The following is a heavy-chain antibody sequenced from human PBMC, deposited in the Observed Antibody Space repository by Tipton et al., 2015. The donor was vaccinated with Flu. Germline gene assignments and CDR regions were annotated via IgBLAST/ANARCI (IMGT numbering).Heavy chain of an antibody. CDR3: ARDFTDGAFDI. CDR1: GGSISSYY. CDR2: IYTSGST. J-gene: IGHJ3*02. V-gene: IGHV4-4*07. Sequence: TLSLTCTVSGGSISSYYWSWIRQPAGKGLEWIGRIYTSGSTNYNPSLKSRVTMSVDTPKNQFSLKLSSVTAADMAVYYCARDFTDGAFDIWGQGTMVTVSS.